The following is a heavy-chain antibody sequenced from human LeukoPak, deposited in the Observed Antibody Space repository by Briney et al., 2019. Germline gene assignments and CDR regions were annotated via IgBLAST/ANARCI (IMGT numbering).Heavy chain of an antibody. J-gene: IGHJ4*02. CDR1: GGSISSYY. CDR3: ARAPTVTTPDYFDY. CDR2: IYYSGST. D-gene: IGHD4-17*01. V-gene: IGHV4-59*01. Sequence: PSETLSLTCTVSGGSISSYYWSWIRQPPGKGLEWIGYIYYSGSTNYNPSLKSRVTISVDTSKNQFSLKLSSVTAADTAVYYCARAPTVTTPDYFDYWGQGTLVTVSS.